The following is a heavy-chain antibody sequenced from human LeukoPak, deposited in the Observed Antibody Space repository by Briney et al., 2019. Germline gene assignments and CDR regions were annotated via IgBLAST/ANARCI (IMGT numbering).Heavy chain of an antibody. Sequence: GGSLRLSCAASGFNFSIYSMNWVRQAPGKGLEWVSYITRSSTTIYYADSVKGRFTISRDNSKNTLYLQMNSLRAEDTAVYYCAKDQCSGGSCSFDYWGQGTLVTVSS. V-gene: IGHV3-48*01. CDR1: GFNFSIYS. CDR2: ITRSSTTI. D-gene: IGHD2-15*01. CDR3: AKDQCSGGSCSFDY. J-gene: IGHJ4*02.